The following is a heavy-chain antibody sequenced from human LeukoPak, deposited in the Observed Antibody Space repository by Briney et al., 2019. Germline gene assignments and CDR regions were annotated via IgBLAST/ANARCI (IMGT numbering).Heavy chain of an antibody. CDR3: AKDLGNWYYYMDV. D-gene: IGHD7-27*01. Sequence: GGSLRLSCAASGFTFSSYGMHWVRQAPGKGLEWVAVIWYDGSNKYYADSVKGRFTISRDNSKNTLYLQMNSLRAEDMAVYYCAKDLGNWYYYMDVWGKGTTVTVPS. J-gene: IGHJ6*03. V-gene: IGHV3-33*06. CDR1: GFTFSSYG. CDR2: IWYDGSNK.